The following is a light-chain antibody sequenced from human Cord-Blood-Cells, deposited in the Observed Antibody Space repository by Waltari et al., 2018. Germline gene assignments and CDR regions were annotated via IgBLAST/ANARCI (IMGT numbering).Light chain of an antibody. V-gene: IGKV1-33*01. Sequence: DIQMTQSPSSLSASVGARVTITCRASQDISNYLNWYQQKPGKAPKLLIYDASNLETGVPSRFSGSGAGTDYTCTISSLQPEDIATDDCQQYDNLLTFGGGTKVEIK. CDR2: DAS. J-gene: IGKJ4*01. CDR1: QDISNY. CDR3: QQYDNLLT.